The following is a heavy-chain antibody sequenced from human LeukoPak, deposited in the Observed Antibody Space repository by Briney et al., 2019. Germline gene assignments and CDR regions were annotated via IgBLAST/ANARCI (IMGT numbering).Heavy chain of an antibody. V-gene: IGHV1-18*01. CDR2: ISAYNGNT. J-gene: IGHJ3*02. Sequence: ASVKVSCKASGYTFTSYGISWVRQAPGQGLEWMGWISAYNGNTNYAQKLQGRVTMTRDTSTSTVYMELRSLRSDDTAVYYCARDQGIPGAGAFDIWGQGTMVTVSS. CDR3: ARDQGIPGAGAFDI. D-gene: IGHD1-14*01. CDR1: GYTFTSYG.